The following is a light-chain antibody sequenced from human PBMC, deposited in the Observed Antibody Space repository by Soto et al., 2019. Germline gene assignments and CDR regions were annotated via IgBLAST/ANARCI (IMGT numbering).Light chain of an antibody. CDR1: SSTVGSNY. CDR3: AAWDDNFRDYV. J-gene: IGLJ1*01. CDR2: KNN. V-gene: IGLV1-47*01. Sequence: QSVLTQPPSASGTPGQRVTISCSGYSSTVGSNYVYWYQKFPGMAPKLLISKNNQRPSGVPDRFSGSKSGTSASLAISGLRPEDEADYYCAAWDDNFRDYVFGSGTTVTVL.